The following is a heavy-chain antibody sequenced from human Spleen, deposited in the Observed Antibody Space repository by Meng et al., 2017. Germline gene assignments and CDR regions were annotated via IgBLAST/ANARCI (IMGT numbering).Heavy chain of an antibody. Sequence: GESLKISCAASGFTFSSYEMNWVRQAPGKGLEWVSYISSSGTTIYYADSVKGRFTISRDNSKNTLYLQMNSLRAEDTAVYYCARTYDFWSGYWEFNYWGQGTLVTVSS. CDR1: GFTFSSYE. V-gene: IGHV3-48*03. J-gene: IGHJ4*02. CDR3: ARTYDFWSGYWEFNY. CDR2: ISSSGTTI. D-gene: IGHD3-3*01.